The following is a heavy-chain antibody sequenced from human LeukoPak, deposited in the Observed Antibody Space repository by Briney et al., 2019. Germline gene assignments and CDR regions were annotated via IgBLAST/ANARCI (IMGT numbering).Heavy chain of an antibody. CDR2: ISGSGGST. CDR3: ASYMVRGVIFAYRYYGMDV. D-gene: IGHD3-10*01. Sequence: GGSLRLSCAASGFTFSSYAMSWVRQAPGKGLEWVSAISGSGGSTYYEDSVKGRFTISRDNSKNTLYLQMNSLRAEDTAVYYCASYMVRGVIFAYRYYGMDVWGQGTTVTVSS. J-gene: IGHJ6*02. CDR1: GFTFSSYA. V-gene: IGHV3-23*01.